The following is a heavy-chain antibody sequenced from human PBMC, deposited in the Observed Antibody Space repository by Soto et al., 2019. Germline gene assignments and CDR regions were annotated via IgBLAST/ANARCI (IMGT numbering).Heavy chain of an antibody. J-gene: IGHJ4*02. CDR2: ISAYNGNT. CDR1: GYTFTSYG. V-gene: IGHV1-18*01. CDR3: ARNYDSSGYYGPHFDY. D-gene: IGHD3-22*01. Sequence: ASVKVSCKASGYTFTSYGISWVRQAPGQGLEWMGWISAYNGNTNYAQKLQGRVTMTTDTSTSTVYMELSSLRSEDTAVYYCARNYDSSGYYGPHFDYWGQGTLVTVSS.